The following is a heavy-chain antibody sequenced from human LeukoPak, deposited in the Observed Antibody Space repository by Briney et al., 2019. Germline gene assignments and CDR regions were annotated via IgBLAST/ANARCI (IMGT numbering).Heavy chain of an antibody. CDR2: NYYTERT. Sequence: SETLSLTCSVSGVSIINYYCSWILQTPGKGQERLEYNYYTERTNYNPSLKSLITISVDTPKNQFSLKLRSVTAADTAVYYCAREGYSSNWNDYWGQGILVTVSS. CDR1: GVSIINYY. J-gene: IGHJ4*02. CDR3: AREGYSSNWNDY. D-gene: IGHD1-20*01. V-gene: IGHV4-59*01.